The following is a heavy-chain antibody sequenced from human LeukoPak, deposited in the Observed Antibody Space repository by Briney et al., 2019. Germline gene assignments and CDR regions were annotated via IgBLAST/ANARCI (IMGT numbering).Heavy chain of an antibody. CDR3: AREWSSSFDY. J-gene: IGHJ4*02. CDR1: GFTFSSYE. D-gene: IGHD6-13*01. V-gene: IGHV4-39*07. Sequence: GSLRLSCAASGFTFSSYEMNWIRQPPGKGLEWIGSIYYSGSTYYNPSLKSRVTISVDTSKNQFSLKLSSVTAADTAVYYCAREWSSSFDYWGQGTLVTVSP. CDR2: IYYSGST.